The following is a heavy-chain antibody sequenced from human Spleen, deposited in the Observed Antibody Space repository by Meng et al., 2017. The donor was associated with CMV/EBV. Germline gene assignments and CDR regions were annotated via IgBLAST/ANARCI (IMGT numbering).Heavy chain of an antibody. V-gene: IGHV3-74*01. J-gene: IGHJ4*02. Sequence: GGSLRLSCAASGLTFTSYWMHWVRQRPGKGLVWVSRVNGDGSSTSYTDSVKGRFTISRDNAKNTVSLQMNSLRVEDTAVYYCARENQVWGQGTLVTVSS. D-gene: IGHD1-14*01. CDR3: ARENQV. CDR2: VNGDGSST. CDR1: GLTFTSYW.